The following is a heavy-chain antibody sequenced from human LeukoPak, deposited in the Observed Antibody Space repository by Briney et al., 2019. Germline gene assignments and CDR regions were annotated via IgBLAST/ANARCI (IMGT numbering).Heavy chain of an antibody. CDR1: GFTFSSYA. CDR2: ISSNGGST. CDR3: VKDTVGGFDY. Sequence: PGGSLRLSCAASGFTFSSYAMSWVRQAPGKGLEWVSAISSNGGSTDYADSVKGRFTISRDNSKNTLHLQMSSLRAEDTAVYYCVKDTVGGFDYWGQGTLVTVSS. J-gene: IGHJ4*02. V-gene: IGHV3-23*01. D-gene: IGHD1-26*01.